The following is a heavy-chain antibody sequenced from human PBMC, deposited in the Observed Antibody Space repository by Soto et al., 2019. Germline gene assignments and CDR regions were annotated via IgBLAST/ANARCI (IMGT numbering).Heavy chain of an antibody. Sequence: GGSLRLSCAASGFTFSSYGMHWVRQAPGKGLEWVAVISYDGSNKYYADSVKGRFTISRDNSKNTLYLQMNSLRAEDTAVYYCARDYDSSGYLSPYWGQGTLVTVSS. CDR2: ISYDGSNK. J-gene: IGHJ4*02. V-gene: IGHV3-30*03. D-gene: IGHD3-22*01. CDR3: ARDYDSSGYLSPY. CDR1: GFTFSSYG.